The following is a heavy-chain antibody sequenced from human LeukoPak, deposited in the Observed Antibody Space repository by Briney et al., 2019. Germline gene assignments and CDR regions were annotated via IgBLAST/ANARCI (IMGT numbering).Heavy chain of an antibody. CDR1: GGSISSDHW. V-gene: IGHV4-4*02. J-gene: IGHJ3*01. Sequence: SGTLSLTCAVSGGSISSDHWWSWVRQPPGKSLEWIGEIFHIGVTNYKPSLKRRVSMSVDKSRHQFSLNLRSMTAADTAVYFCARGGRSAFDVWGPGTKVIVSS. CDR2: IFHIGVT. CDR3: ARGGRSAFDV.